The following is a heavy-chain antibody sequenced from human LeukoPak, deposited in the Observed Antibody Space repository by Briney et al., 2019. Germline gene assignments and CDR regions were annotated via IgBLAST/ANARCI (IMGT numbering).Heavy chain of an antibody. CDR2: IIPMFGTP. D-gene: IGHD2-15*01. J-gene: IGHJ4*02. CDR1: GGTFSRNT. V-gene: IGHV1-69*05. CDR3: AKDRGRWPECEGY. Sequence: SVKVSCTASGGTFSRNTVTWVRQAPGQGLEWMGGIIPMFGTPNYAQNFRGRVTVTTDESTSTASMELTSLRSEDTAVYYCAKDRGRWPECEGYWGQGTLVTVSS.